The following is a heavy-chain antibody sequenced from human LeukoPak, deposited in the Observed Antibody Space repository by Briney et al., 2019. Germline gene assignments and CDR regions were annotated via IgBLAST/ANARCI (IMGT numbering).Heavy chain of an antibody. CDR1: GFTFSSYS. D-gene: IGHD3-22*01. J-gene: IGHJ4*02. V-gene: IGHV3-21*01. CDR3: ARAHYSSFDY. Sequence: GGSLRLSCAASGFTFSSYSMNWVCQAPGKGLEWVSSISTSSNYIYYADSVKGRFTISRDNAKNSLYLQMNSLRAEDTAVYYCARAHYSSFDYWGQGTLVTVSS. CDR2: ISTSSNYI.